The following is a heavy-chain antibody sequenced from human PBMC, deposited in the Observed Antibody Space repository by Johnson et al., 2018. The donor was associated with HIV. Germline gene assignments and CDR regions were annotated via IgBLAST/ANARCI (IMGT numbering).Heavy chain of an antibody. CDR3: VNDIGYGGPSDGAFDI. J-gene: IGHJ3*02. CDR1: GFTFDNYA. Sequence: VQLVESGGGLVQPGRSLRLSCAASGFTFDNYAMHWVRQAPGKGLEWVSVLTWDSDTIDYVDSVKGRFTISRDSAKKSLYLQMNSRRPEDTAVDYCVNDIGYGGPSDGAFDIWGQGTMVTVSS. V-gene: IGHV3-9*01. CDR2: LTWDSDTI. D-gene: IGHD4-23*01.